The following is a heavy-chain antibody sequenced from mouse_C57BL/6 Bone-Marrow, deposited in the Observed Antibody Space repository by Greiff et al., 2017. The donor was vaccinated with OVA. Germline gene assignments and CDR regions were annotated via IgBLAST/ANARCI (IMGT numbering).Heavy chain of an antibody. V-gene: IGHV8-12*01. CDR1: GFSLSTSGMG. CDR2: IYWDDDK. D-gene: IGHD1-1*01. Sequence: QVTLKVSGPGLLQPSQTLSLTCSFSGFSLSTSGMGVSWIRQPSGKGLVWLAHIYWDDDKCYNPSLKSRLTISKDTSRNHVFLKITSVDTADTATYDCALLRDYAMDYWGQGTSVTVSS. J-gene: IGHJ4*01. CDR3: ALLRDYAMDY.